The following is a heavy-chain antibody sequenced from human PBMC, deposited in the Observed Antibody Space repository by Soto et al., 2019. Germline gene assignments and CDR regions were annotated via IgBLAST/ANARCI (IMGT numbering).Heavy chain of an antibody. J-gene: IGHJ4*02. CDR2: IYYSGST. V-gene: IGHV4-59*12. CDR3: SRDRGWEPTGFDY. Sequence: QVQLQESGPGLVKPSETLSLTCTVSGGSISSYYWSWIRQPPGKGLEWIGYIYYSGSTNYNPSLKSRVXXSXDNXKHQFSLKLSSVTVADTAVYYWSRDRGWEPTGFDYWGQGTLVTVSS. CDR1: GGSISSYY. D-gene: IGHD1-26*01.